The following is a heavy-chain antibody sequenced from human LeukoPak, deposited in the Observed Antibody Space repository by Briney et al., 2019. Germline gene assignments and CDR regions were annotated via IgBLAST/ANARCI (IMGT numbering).Heavy chain of an antibody. D-gene: IGHD3-22*01. CDR3: ARDRPDDSSGYCFDY. CDR2: INPSGGST. CDR1: GYTFTSYY. Sequence: GASVKVSCKASGYTFTSYYMHWVRQAPGQGLEWMGIINPSGGSTSYAQKFQGRVTMTRDMSTSTVYMELSSLRSEDTAVYYCARDRPDDSSGYCFDYWGQGTLSPSPQ. V-gene: IGHV1-46*01. J-gene: IGHJ4*02.